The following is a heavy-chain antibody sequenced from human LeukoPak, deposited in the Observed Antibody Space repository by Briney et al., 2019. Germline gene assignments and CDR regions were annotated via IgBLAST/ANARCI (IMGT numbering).Heavy chain of an antibody. CDR3: ARDPSYWSQDYYYYGMDV. J-gene: IGHJ6*02. CDR2: IIPILGIA. V-gene: IGHV1-69*04. CDR1: GGTFSSYA. Sequence: ASVKVSCKASGGTFSSYAISWVRQAPGQGLEWMGRIIPILGIANYAQKFQGRVTITADKSTSTGYMELSSLRFEDTGVYYCARDPSYWSQDYYYYGMDVWGQGTTVTVSS. D-gene: IGHD1-26*01.